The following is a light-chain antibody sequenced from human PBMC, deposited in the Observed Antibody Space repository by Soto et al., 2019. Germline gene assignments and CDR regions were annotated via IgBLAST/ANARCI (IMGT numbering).Light chain of an antibody. J-gene: IGKJ1*01. V-gene: IGKV3-20*01. CDR3: QQYGSSPGT. CDR1: QSVRTY. Sequence: EIVLTQSPVTLSLSPGERATLSCRASQSVRTYLAWYQVKPGQAPRLLIFGASIRDTGIPDRFSGSGSGTDFTLTISRLESEDFAVYYCQQYGSSPGTFGQGTKVDIK. CDR2: GAS.